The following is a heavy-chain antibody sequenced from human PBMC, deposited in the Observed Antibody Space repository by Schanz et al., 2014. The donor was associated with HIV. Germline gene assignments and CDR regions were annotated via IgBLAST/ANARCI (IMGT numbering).Heavy chain of an antibody. Sequence: VQLLESGGGLVQPGGSLRLSCAASGFTFNNYAINWVRQAPGKGLEWVSTISPSGGTTYYADSVKGRFTVSRDNSKNRVFLQMNSLSTEDAAVYHCARSQKGTSCCSPLDFWGQGTPVTV. V-gene: IGHV3-23*01. J-gene: IGHJ4*02. CDR2: ISPSGGTT. CDR1: GFTFNNYA. CDR3: ARSQKGTSCCSPLDF. D-gene: IGHD2-2*01.